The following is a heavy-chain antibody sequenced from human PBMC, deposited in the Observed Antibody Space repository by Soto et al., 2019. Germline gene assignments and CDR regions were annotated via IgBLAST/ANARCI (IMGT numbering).Heavy chain of an antibody. V-gene: IGHV1-18*01. CDR2: ISVYNGNT. Sequence: QIQLVQSGTEMKKPGASVKVSCKASGYTFNMYGISWVRQAPGQGLEWMGWISVYNGNTNYAQKLQDRVTMTTDTSTSTVYMELRSLRSDDTAVYYCARDRSSSDYWGQGTLVTGSS. CDR3: ARDRSSSDY. J-gene: IGHJ4*02. CDR1: GYTFNMYG. D-gene: IGHD6-13*01.